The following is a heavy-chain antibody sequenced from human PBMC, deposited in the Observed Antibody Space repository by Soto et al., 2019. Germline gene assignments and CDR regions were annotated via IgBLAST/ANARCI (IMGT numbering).Heavy chain of an antibody. CDR2: ITGSGGST. CDR1: GFSFSSYA. J-gene: IGHJ6*02. Sequence: EVQLLESGGGLVQPGGSLRLSCEASGFSFSSYAMSWVRQSPGRGLTWVSVITGSGGSTYYADSVKGRFTISRDNSNNTLYLQMNSLRDEDTAVYYCAKDLNVVRGLIYYGMDVWGQGTTVTVSS. D-gene: IGHD3-10*01. CDR3: AKDLNVVRGLIYYGMDV. V-gene: IGHV3-23*01.